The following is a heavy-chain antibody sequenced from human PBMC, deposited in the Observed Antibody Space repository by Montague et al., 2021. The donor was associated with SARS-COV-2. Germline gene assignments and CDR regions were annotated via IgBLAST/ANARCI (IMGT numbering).Heavy chain of an antibody. CDR3: ARTGYFASGNYV. Sequence: SLRLSCPASGFTFSRYWMTWVRQAPGKGLEWVANIKEDGSEEYYVDSVKGRFTISRDNAKDSLSLQMNSLRAEDTAVYYCARTGYFASGNYVWGQGALVTVSS. CDR1: GFTFSRYW. J-gene: IGHJ4*02. D-gene: IGHD1-7*01. CDR2: IKEDGSEE. V-gene: IGHV3-7*01.